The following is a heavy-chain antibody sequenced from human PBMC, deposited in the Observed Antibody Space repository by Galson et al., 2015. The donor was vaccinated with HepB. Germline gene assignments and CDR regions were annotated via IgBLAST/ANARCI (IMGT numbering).Heavy chain of an antibody. D-gene: IGHD3-22*01. CDR2: IKQDGSEK. Sequence: SLRLSCAASGFTFSSYWMSWVRQAPGKGLEWVANIKQDGSEKYYVDSVKGRFTISRDNAKNSLYLRMNSLRAEDTAVYYCAKDLYYYDSSGYPDFDYWGQGTLVTVSS. CDR3: AKDLYYYDSSGYPDFDY. CDR1: GFTFSSYW. V-gene: IGHV3-7*01. J-gene: IGHJ4*02.